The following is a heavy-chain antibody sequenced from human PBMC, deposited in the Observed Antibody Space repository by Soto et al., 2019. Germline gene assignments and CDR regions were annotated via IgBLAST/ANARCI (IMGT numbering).Heavy chain of an antibody. CDR2: IYYSGST. D-gene: IGHD6-13*01. Sequence: SETLSLTCTVSGGSISSGGYYWIWIRQHPGKGLEWIGYIYYSGSTYYNPSLKSRVTISVDKSNNQFSLSLSFVTAADTALYYCATKTVAVAGLNWGHGTPVTLSS. V-gene: IGHV4-31*09. CDR1: GGSISSGGYY. CDR3: ATKTVAVAGLN. J-gene: IGHJ4*01.